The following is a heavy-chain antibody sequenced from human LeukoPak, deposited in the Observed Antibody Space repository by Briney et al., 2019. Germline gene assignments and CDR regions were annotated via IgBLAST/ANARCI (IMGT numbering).Heavy chain of an antibody. D-gene: IGHD6-19*01. Sequence: GGSLRLSCAASGFTFSSYGMHWVRQAPGKGLEWVASIKEDGSEKYYVDSVKGRFTISRDNAKSSLYLQMNSLRAEDTAMYYCASSGWYSTPNWFDPWGQGTLVIVSS. CDR1: GFTFSSYG. CDR2: IKEDGSEK. V-gene: IGHV3-7*01. CDR3: ASSGWYSTPNWFDP. J-gene: IGHJ5*02.